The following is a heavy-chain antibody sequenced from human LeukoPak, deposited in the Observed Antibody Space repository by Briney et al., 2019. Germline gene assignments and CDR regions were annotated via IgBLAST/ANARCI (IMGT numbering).Heavy chain of an antibody. J-gene: IGHJ4*02. D-gene: IGHD5-18*01. CDR1: GYTFTGYC. CDR3: ASDAGFNTAVDY. V-gene: IGHV1-2*06. CDR2: INPNSGGT. Sequence: ASVKVSCKASGYTFTGYCMHWVRQAPGQGLEWMGRINPNSGGTNYAQKFQGRVTMTRDTSISTVYMELSRLRSDDTAVYYCASDAGFNTAVDYWGQGTLVTVSS.